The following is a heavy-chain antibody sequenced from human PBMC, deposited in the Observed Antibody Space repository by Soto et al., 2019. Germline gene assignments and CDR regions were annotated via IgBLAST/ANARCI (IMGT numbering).Heavy chain of an antibody. Sequence: QLQLQESGSGLVKPSQTLSLTCGVSGGSISSGGYSWSWIRQPPGKGLEWIGYIFPSGSTYYNPSLKSRVTLSIDGSKNQFSLKVSSVTAADTAVYYCAREGGSGSADWYFDLWGRGTLVTVSS. V-gene: IGHV4-30-2*01. CDR1: GGSISSGGYS. CDR2: IFPSGST. CDR3: AREGGSGSADWYFDL. D-gene: IGHD1-26*01. J-gene: IGHJ2*01.